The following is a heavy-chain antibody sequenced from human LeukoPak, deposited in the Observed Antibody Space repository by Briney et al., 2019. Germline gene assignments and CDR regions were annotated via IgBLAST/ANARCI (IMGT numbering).Heavy chain of an antibody. D-gene: IGHD1-26*01. CDR3: ARDSKGATRPFDY. V-gene: IGHV3-21*01. J-gene: IGHJ4*02. CDR1: GFTFSSYS. Sequence: PGGSLRLSCAASGFTFSSYSMNWLPQAPGKGLEWVSSISNSSSYIYYVDSVKGRFTISRDNAKNSLYLQMNSLRAEDTAVYYCARDSKGATRPFDYWGQGTLVTVSS. CDR2: ISNSSSYI.